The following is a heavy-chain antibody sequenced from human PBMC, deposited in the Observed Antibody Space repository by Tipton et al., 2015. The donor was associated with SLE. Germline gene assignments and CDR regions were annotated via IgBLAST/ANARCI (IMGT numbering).Heavy chain of an antibody. V-gene: IGHV1-69*06. CDR2: IIPIFGTA. CDR3: ARDREWDADIVVVPAENWFDP. Sequence: QSGAEVKKPGSSVKVSCKASGGTFSSYTFSWVRQAPGQGLEWMGGIIPIFGTANYAQKCQGRVTITADKSTSTISMELSGLRSEVTAVYDCARDREWDADIVVVPAENWFDPWGQGTLVTVSS. CDR1: GGTFSSYT. D-gene: IGHD2-2*01. J-gene: IGHJ5*02.